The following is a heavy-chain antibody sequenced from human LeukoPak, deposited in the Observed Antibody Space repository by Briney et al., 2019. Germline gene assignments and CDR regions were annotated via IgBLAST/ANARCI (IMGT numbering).Heavy chain of an antibody. D-gene: IGHD3-22*01. CDR3: ATRGRYYYDSSGYHGAFDI. J-gene: IGHJ3*02. Sequence: PSEPLSLTCTVSGGSISSSSYYWGWIRQPPGKGLEWIGSIYYSGSTYYNPSLKSRVTISVDMSKNQFSLKLSSVTAADTAVYYCATRGRYYYDSSGYHGAFDIWGQGTMVTVSS. CDR1: GGSISSSSYY. V-gene: IGHV4-39*01. CDR2: IYYSGST.